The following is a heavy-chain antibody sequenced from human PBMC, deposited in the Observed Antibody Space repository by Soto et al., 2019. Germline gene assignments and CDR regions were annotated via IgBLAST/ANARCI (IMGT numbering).Heavy chain of an antibody. Sequence: SVKVSCKASGGSFSSYSLNWMRQAPGQGLAWMVGIIPIFGAPNYEREFQGRVTITADDSTSTVYMDLSSLRSEDTAVYYCARGNPYHYDSSGYKSPFQHWGQGTLVTVSS. J-gene: IGHJ4*02. CDR1: GGSFSSYS. CDR2: IIPIFGAP. D-gene: IGHD3-22*01. CDR3: ARGNPYHYDSSGYKSPFQH. V-gene: IGHV1-69*13.